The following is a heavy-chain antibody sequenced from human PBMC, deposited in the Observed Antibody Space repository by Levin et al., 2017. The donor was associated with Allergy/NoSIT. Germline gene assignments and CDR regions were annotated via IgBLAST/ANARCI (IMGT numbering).Heavy chain of an antibody. Sequence: AGGSLRLSCTVSGGSVSSGSYYWSWIRQPPGKGLEWIGYIYYSGSTNYNPSLKSRVTISVDTSKNQFSLKLSSVTAADTAVYYCASGYSSSWYGPKLGVPSLDYWGQGTLVTVSS. CDR1: GGSVSSGSYY. CDR3: ASGYSSSWYGPKLGVPSLDY. CDR2: IYYSGST. J-gene: IGHJ4*02. V-gene: IGHV4-61*01. D-gene: IGHD6-13*01.